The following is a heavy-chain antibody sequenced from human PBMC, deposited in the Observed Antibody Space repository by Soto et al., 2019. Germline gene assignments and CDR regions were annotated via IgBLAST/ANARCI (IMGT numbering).Heavy chain of an antibody. V-gene: IGHV3-23*01. CDR2: ISGSGGST. CDR3: AQDVKYYDFWSGSNWFDP. D-gene: IGHD3-3*01. J-gene: IGHJ5*02. Sequence: PGGSLRLSCAASGFTFSSYAMIWVRQAPGKGLEWVSAISGSGGSTYYADSVKGRFTISRDNSKNTLYLQMNSLRAEDTAVYYCAQDVKYYDFWSGSNWFDPWGQGTLVTVSS. CDR1: GFTFSSYA.